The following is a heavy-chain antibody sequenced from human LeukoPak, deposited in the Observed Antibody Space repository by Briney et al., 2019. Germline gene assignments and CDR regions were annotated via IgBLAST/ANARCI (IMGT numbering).Heavy chain of an antibody. CDR1: GFTFSSYG. V-gene: IGHV3-9*01. J-gene: IGHJ5*02. Sequence: GGSLRLSCAASGFTFSSYGMHWVRQAPGKGLEWVSGISWNSGSIGYADSVKGRFTISRDNAKNSLYLQMNSLRAEDTALYYCAKEAGSMVRGAGFDPWGQGTLVTVSS. D-gene: IGHD3-10*01. CDR2: ISWNSGSI. CDR3: AKEAGSMVRGAGFDP.